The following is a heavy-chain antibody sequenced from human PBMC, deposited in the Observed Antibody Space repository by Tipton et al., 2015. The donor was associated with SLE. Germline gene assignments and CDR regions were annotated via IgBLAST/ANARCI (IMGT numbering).Heavy chain of an antibody. D-gene: IGHD1-20*01. Sequence: LRLSCAVYGGSFSGYYWSWIRQPPGKGLEWIGEINHSGSTNYHPSLKSRVTISVDTSKNQLSLKLSSVTAADTAVYYCAVITGTTVDYWGQGTLVTVSS. J-gene: IGHJ4*02. CDR1: GGSFSGYY. CDR2: INHSGST. CDR3: AVITGTTVDY. V-gene: IGHV4-34*01.